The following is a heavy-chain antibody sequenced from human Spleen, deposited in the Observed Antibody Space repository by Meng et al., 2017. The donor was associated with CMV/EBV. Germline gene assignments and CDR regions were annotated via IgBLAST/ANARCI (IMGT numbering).Heavy chain of an antibody. CDR2: IYTSGST. J-gene: IGHJ4*02. V-gene: IGHV4-59*10. D-gene: IGHD3-22*01. CDR3: ARNVPGTSAYYD. CDR1: GGSFSGYY. Sequence: QVLLRQWGVGLLKPSETLSLPGAVYGGSFSGYYWSWIRQPPGKGLEWIGRIYTSGSTNYNPSLKSRVTMSVDTSKNQFSLNLNSVTAVDTAVYYCARNVPGTSAYYDWGQGTLVTVSS.